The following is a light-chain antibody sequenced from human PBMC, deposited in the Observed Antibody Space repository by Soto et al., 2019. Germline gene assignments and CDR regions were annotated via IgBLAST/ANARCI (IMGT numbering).Light chain of an antibody. V-gene: IGLV1-40*01. J-gene: IGLJ1*01. CDR1: WSNFGAGYD. CDR2: GNS. CDR3: QSYDTSLGGSRV. Sequence: QSVLTQPASVSGAPGQRVTISCTGSWSNFGAGYDVHWYQQLTGAAPKLIIYGNSNRPSGVPDRFSGSRSGTSASLAITGLQDEDEADYYCQSYDTSLGGSRVFGTGTKLTVL.